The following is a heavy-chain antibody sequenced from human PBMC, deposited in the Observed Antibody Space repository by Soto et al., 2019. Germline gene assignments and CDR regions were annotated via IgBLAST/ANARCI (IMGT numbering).Heavy chain of an antibody. D-gene: IGHD3-10*01. CDR3: AREKDGTGTYTFDH. CDR2: INPNSGGT. Sequence: QVQLVQSGSEVKKPGASVKVSCRASGYTFNAFYIHWGRQAPGQGPEWMGWINPNSGGTHYVQKFQGWVTMTRDTSISTAYMELSRLRSDDTAVYYCAREKDGTGTYTFDHWGQGSLVTVSS. CDR1: GYTFNAFY. J-gene: IGHJ4*02. V-gene: IGHV1-2*04.